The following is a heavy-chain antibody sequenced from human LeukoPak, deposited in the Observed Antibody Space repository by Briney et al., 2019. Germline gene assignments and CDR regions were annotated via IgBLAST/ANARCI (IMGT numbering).Heavy chain of an antibody. CDR1: GFTFSSYA. CDR2: ISYDGSNK. D-gene: IGHD4-11*01. J-gene: IGHJ4*02. Sequence: GRSLRLSCAASGFTFSSYAMHWVRQAPGKGLEWVAVISYDGSNKYYADSVKGRFTISRDNSKNTLYLQMNSLRAEDTAVYYCARTITVTTSAVDYWGQGTLVTASS. CDR3: ARTITVTTSAVDY. V-gene: IGHV3-30-3*01.